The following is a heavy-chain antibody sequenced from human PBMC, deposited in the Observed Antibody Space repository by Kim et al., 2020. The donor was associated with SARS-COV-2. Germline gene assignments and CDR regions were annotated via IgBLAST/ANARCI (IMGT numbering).Heavy chain of an antibody. J-gene: IGHJ4*02. CDR1: GFTFSSYG. Sequence: GGSLRLSCAASGFTFSSYGMHWVRQAPGKGLEWVAVISYDGSNKYYADSVKGRFTISRDNSKNTLYLQMNSLRAEDTAVYYCAKEVEAGYSYGYGLGYWGQGTLVTVSS. CDR2: ISYDGSNK. CDR3: AKEVEAGYSYGYGLGY. D-gene: IGHD5-18*01. V-gene: IGHV3-30*18.